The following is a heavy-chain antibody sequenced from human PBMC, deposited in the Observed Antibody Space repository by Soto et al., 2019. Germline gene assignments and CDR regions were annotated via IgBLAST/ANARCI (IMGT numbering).Heavy chain of an antibody. CDR3: ARAKTYYDYIWGSVDY. CDR1: GGTFSSYP. V-gene: IGHV1-69*02. D-gene: IGHD3-16*01. Sequence: QVQLVQSGAEVKKPGSSVKVSCKASGGTFSSYPISWVRQAPGQGLEWMGRIIPILGIANYPQKFQGRVTITADQSTSTVYMELSSLRSEDTAVYYCARAKTYYDYIWGSVDYWGQGTLVTVSS. J-gene: IGHJ4*02. CDR2: IIPILGIA.